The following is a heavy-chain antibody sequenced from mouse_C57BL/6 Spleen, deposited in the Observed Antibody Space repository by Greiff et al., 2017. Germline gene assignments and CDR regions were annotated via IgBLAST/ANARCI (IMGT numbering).Heavy chain of an antibody. D-gene: IGHD1-1*01. Sequence: QVQLQQPGAELVRPGSSVKLSCKASGYTFTSYWMHWVKQRPIQGLEWIGNIDPSDSETHYNQKFKDKATLTVDKSSSTAYMQLSSLTSEDSAVYYCARCSWDYWYFEVWGTGTTVTVSS. J-gene: IGHJ1*03. CDR1: GYTFTSYW. CDR3: ARCSWDYWYFEV. V-gene: IGHV1-52*01. CDR2: IDPSDSET.